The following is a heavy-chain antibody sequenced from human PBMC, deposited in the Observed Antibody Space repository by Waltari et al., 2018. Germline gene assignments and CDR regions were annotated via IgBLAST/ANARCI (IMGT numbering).Heavy chain of an antibody. CDR3: ARGLNWNYGYAFDI. CDR1: GGSFSGYY. D-gene: IGHD1-7*01. V-gene: IGHV4-34*01. CDR2: INHSGST. Sequence: QVQLQQWGAGLLKPSETLSLTCAVYGGSFSGYYWSWIRQPPGKGLEWIGEINHSGSTNYNPSLKSRVTISVDTSKNQFSLKLSSVTAADTAVYYCARGLNWNYGYAFDIWGQGTMVTVSS. J-gene: IGHJ3*02.